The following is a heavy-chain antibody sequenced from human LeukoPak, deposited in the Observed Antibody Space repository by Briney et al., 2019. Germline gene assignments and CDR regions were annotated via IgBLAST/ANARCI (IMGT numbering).Heavy chain of an antibody. CDR1: GFTFSSYS. CDR2: ISSSSSYI. D-gene: IGHD5-18*01. CDR3: ASIHTAPDAFDI. J-gene: IGHJ3*02. V-gene: IGHV3-21*01. Sequence: PGGSLRLSCAASGFTFSSYSMNWVRQAPGKGLEWVSSISSSSSYIYYADSVKGRFTISRDNAKNSLYLQMNSLRAEDTAVCYCASIHTAPDAFDIWGQGTMVTVSS.